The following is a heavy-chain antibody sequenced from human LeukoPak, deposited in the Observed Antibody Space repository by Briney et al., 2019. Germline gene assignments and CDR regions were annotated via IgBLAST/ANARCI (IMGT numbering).Heavy chain of an antibody. CDR2: INPSGGST. Sequence: ASVKVSCKASGYTFTSYYMHWVRQAPGQGLEWMGIINPSGGSTSYAQKFQGRVTMTRDTSTSTVYVELSSLRSEDTAVYYCARDGGYCSSTSCSYYYYYGMDVWGQGTTVTVSS. J-gene: IGHJ6*02. D-gene: IGHD2-2*01. V-gene: IGHV1-46*01. CDR1: GYTFTSYY. CDR3: ARDGGYCSSTSCSYYYYYGMDV.